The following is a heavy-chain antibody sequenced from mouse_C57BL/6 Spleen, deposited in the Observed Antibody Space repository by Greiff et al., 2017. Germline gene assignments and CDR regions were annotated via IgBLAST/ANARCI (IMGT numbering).Heavy chain of an antibody. V-gene: IGHV12-3*01. CDR2: ITHSGET. D-gene: IGHD4-1*01. Sequence: QVQLKESGPGLVKPSQSLFLTCSITGFTITSGYYWFWIRQSPGKPLEWMGYITHSGETFYNPSLKSPFPISRETSKNHFFLQLNSVTTEETAMYYYAGDPNWDRAWFAYGGQGTLVTVSA. CDR1: GFTITSGYY. CDR3: AGDPNWDRAWFAY. J-gene: IGHJ3*01.